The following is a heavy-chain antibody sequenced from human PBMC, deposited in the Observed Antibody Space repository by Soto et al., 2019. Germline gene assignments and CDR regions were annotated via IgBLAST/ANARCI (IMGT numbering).Heavy chain of an antibody. CDR1: GFTFSSYG. CDR3: AKDQTDVTLFDY. V-gene: IGHV3-23*01. D-gene: IGHD2-21*02. CDR2: ISGSGGST. Sequence: EVQLLESGGGLVQPGGSLRLSCAASGFTFSSYGMSWVRQSPGRGLEWVSTISGSGGSTYYADSVKGRFTISRDNSKNTLYLQVNSLRAEDTAVYYCAKDQTDVTLFDYWGQGTLVTVSS. J-gene: IGHJ4*02.